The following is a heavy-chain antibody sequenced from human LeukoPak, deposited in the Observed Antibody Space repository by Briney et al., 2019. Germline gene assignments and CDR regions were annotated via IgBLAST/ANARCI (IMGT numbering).Heavy chain of an antibody. Sequence: RASVKVPCKASGYTFSSYAMHWVRQAPGQRLEWMGWINAGNGNTKYSQKFQDRITFTSDTSASTAYMELSSLRSEDTAVYYCAIHCSGGSCSRSYYFDYWGQGTLVTVSS. CDR1: GYTFSSYA. CDR2: INAGNGNT. D-gene: IGHD2-15*01. V-gene: IGHV1-3*01. CDR3: AIHCSGGSCSRSYYFDY. J-gene: IGHJ4*02.